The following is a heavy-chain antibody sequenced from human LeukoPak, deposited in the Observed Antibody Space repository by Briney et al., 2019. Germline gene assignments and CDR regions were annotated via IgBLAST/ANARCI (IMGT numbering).Heavy chain of an antibody. J-gene: IGHJ6*02. V-gene: IGHV3-53*01. CDR2: IYSGGST. Sequence: GGSLRLSCAASGFTVSSNYMSWVRQAPGKGPEWVSVIYSGGSTYYADSVKGRFTISRDNSKNTLYLQMNSLRAEDTAVYYCARDRSVYIERYYGMDVWGQGTTVTVSS. CDR3: ARDRSVYIERYYGMDV. CDR1: GFTVSSNY. D-gene: IGHD5-12*01.